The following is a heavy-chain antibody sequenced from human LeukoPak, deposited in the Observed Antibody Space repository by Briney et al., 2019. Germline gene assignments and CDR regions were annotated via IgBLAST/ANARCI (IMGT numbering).Heavy chain of an antibody. Sequence: PSETLSLTCTVSGGSISSYYWSWIRQPAGKGLEWIGRIYTSGSTNYNPSLKSRVTMSVDTSKNQFSLKLSSVTAADTAMYYCARLDSSSWYSDAFDIWGQGTMVTVSS. CDR2: IYTSGST. V-gene: IGHV4-4*07. J-gene: IGHJ3*02. D-gene: IGHD6-13*01. CDR3: ARLDSSSWYSDAFDI. CDR1: GGSISSYY.